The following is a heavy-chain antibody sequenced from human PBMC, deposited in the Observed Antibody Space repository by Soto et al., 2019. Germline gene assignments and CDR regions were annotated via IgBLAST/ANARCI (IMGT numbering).Heavy chain of an antibody. D-gene: IGHD6-19*01. CDR3: ARGYSSGPDY. V-gene: IGHV3-74*01. Sequence: RLSCAASGFTFSNHWMHWVRQAPGKGLEWVSRINSDGSTTTYADSVKGRFTIFRHNAKNTLYLQLNSLRAEDTALYYCARGYSSGPDYWGQGTLVTVSS. J-gene: IGHJ4*02. CDR1: GFTFSNHW. CDR2: INSDGSTT.